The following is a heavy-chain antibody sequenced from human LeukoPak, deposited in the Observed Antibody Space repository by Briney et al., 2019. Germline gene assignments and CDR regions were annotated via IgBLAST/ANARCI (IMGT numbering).Heavy chain of an antibody. CDR2: IYTSGST. CDR3: ARGHFAYYVDY. Sequence: SETLSLTCTVSGGSISSGSYYWSWIRQPAGKGLEWIGRIYTSGSTNYNPSLKSRVTISVDTSKNQFSLKLSSVTAADTAVYYCARGHFAYYVDYWGQGTLVTVSS. J-gene: IGHJ4*02. D-gene: IGHD3-3*02. V-gene: IGHV4-61*02. CDR1: GGSISSGSYY.